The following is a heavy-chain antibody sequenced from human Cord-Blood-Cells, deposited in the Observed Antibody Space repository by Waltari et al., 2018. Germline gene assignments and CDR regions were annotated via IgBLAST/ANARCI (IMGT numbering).Heavy chain of an antibody. Sequence: EVQLLESGGGLVQPGGSLSLSCAASGFTFSSYAMSWVRQAPGKGLEWVSAISGSGGSTYYADSVKGLFTISRDNSKNTLYLQMNSLRAEDTAVYYCAGGSGSYFRVVFWGQGTLVTVSS. CDR3: AGGSGSYFRVVF. J-gene: IGHJ4*02. CDR2: ISGSGGST. D-gene: IGHD1-26*01. CDR1: GFTFSSYA. V-gene: IGHV3-23*01.